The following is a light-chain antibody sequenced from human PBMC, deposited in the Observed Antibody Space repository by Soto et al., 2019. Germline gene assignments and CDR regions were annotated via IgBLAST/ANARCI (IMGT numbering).Light chain of an antibody. CDR3: QQYDSYPWT. J-gene: IGKJ1*01. CDR2: KAS. Sequence: DIQMTQSPSTLSASGGDRVIITCRASQSISNWLAWYQQKPGKAPRLLIYKASRLENGVPSRFSGSGSGTEFTLTICSLQPDDFASYYCQQYDSYPWTFGQGTKVEIK. CDR1: QSISNW. V-gene: IGKV1-5*03.